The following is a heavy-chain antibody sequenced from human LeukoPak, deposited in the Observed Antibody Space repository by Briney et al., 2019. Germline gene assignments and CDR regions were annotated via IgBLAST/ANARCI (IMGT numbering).Heavy chain of an antibody. Sequence: ASVKVSCKVSGYTLTELSMHWVRQAPGKGLEWMGGFDPEDGETIYAQKFQGRVTMTEDTSTDTAYMELSSLRSEDTAVYYCATLVVTAILDYYYGMDVWGQGTTVTVSS. D-gene: IGHD2-21*02. J-gene: IGHJ6*02. CDR3: ATLVVTAILDYYYGMDV. V-gene: IGHV1-24*01. CDR1: GYTLTELS. CDR2: FDPEDGET.